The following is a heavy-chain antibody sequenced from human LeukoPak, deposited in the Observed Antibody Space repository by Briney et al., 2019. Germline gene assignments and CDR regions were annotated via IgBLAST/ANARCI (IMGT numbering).Heavy chain of an antibody. D-gene: IGHD3-3*01. CDR2: ISAYNGNT. CDR3: ARVFLLVKFYYDFWSGHDY. V-gene: IGHV1-18*01. CDR1: GYTFTSYG. Sequence: GASVKVSCKASGYTFTSYGISWVRQAPGQGLEWMGWISAYNGNTNYAQKLQGRVTMTTDTSTSTAYMELRSLRSDDTAVYYCARVFLLVKFYYDFWSGHDYGGQGTLVTVSS. J-gene: IGHJ4*02.